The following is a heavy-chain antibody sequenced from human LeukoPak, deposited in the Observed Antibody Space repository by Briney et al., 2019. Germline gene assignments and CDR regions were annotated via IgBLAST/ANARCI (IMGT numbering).Heavy chain of an antibody. Sequence: PSETLSLTCAVYGGSFSGDYWSWIRQPPGKGLEWIGEINHSGSASYNPSLKSRVTISVDMSKNQFSLKLSSVTAADTAVYYCARLRDNWNVCVFDIWGQGTMVTVSS. V-gene: IGHV4-34*01. CDR1: GGSFSGDY. J-gene: IGHJ3*02. CDR2: INHSGSA. CDR3: ARLRDNWNVCVFDI. D-gene: IGHD1-20*01.